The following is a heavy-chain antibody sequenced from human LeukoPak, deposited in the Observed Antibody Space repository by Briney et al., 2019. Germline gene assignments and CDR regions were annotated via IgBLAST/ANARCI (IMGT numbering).Heavy chain of an antibody. V-gene: IGHV3-74*01. CDR2: INNDDTK. J-gene: IGHJ4*02. CDR3: ARDTDGLGY. Sequence: GGSLRLSCAASGFTFSNYRLHWVSQAPGKGLVWVSCINNDDTKVYADSVRGRFTISRDNAKNTMFLQMNGLRAEDTAVYYCARDTDGLGYWGQGTLVTVSS. D-gene: IGHD6-6*01. CDR1: GFTFSNYR.